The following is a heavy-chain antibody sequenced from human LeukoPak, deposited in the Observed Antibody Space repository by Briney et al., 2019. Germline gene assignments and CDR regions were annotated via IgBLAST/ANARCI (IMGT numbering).Heavy chain of an antibody. Sequence: ASVKVSCKASGGTFSSHAISWVRQAPGQGLEWMGWINPNSGGTNYAQKFQGRVTMTRDTSISTAYMELSRLRSDDTAVYYCAREVVEDWFDPWGQGTLVTVSS. CDR1: GGTFSSHA. CDR2: INPNSGGT. J-gene: IGHJ5*02. D-gene: IGHD3-22*01. V-gene: IGHV1-2*02. CDR3: AREVVEDWFDP.